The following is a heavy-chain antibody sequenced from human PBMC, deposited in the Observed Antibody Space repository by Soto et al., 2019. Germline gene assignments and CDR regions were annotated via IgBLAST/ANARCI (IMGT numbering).Heavy chain of an antibody. CDR3: ATDAPRRSTEWELLAPRRTGYDY. V-gene: IGHV1-24*01. CDR1: GYTLTELS. Sequence: GASVKVSCKVSGYTLTELSMHWVRQAPGKGLEWMGGFDPEDGETIYAQKFQGRVTMTEDTSTDTAYMELSSLRSQDTAGYYCATDAPRRSTEWELLAPRRTGYDYWGQGTLVTVSS. J-gene: IGHJ4*02. D-gene: IGHD1-26*01. CDR2: FDPEDGET.